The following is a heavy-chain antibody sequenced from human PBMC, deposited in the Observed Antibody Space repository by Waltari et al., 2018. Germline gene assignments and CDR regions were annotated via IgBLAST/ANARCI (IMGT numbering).Heavy chain of an antibody. Sequence: QVQLVQSGAEVKKPGSSVKVSCKASGGTFSSYAITWVGPAPGQGPAWGRGWMGGITPSFGTANYAQKFQGRVTITADESTSTAYMELSSLRSEDTAVYYCARSQYSSSWFISEHDAFDIWGQGTMVTVSS. J-gene: IGHJ3*02. D-gene: IGHD6-13*01. CDR2: ITPSFGTA. CDR3: ARSQYSSSWFISEHDAFDI. CDR1: GGTFSSYA. V-gene: IGHV1-69*01.